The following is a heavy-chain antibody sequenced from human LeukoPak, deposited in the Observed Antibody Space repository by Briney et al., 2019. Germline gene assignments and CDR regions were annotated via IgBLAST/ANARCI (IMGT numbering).Heavy chain of an antibody. J-gene: IGHJ4*02. CDR2: LKSDGSSR. CDR1: GFTFSSYW. Sequence: GGSLRLSCAASGFTFSSYWMHWVRQVPGKGLVWVSRLKSDGSSRAYADSVKGRFTISRDNAKSTLYLQMNSLRAEDTAVYYCARDDGPNYYDSTGYYSKVPFFDYWGQGNLVTVSS. D-gene: IGHD3-22*01. V-gene: IGHV3-74*01. CDR3: ARDDGPNYYDSTGYYSKVPFFDY.